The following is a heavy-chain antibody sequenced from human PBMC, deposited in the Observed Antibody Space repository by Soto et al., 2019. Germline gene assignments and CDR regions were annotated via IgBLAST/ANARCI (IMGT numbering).Heavy chain of an antibody. D-gene: IGHD6-6*01. CDR2: INHSGST. CDR3: ARGRYGIADRTEYFQH. J-gene: IGHJ1*01. CDR1: GGSFSGYY. Sequence: SETLSLTCAVYGGSFSGYYWSWIRQPPGKGLEWIGEINHSGSTNYNPSLKSRVTISVDTSKNQFSLKLSSVTAADTAVYYCARGRYGIADRTEYFQHWGQGTLVTVSS. V-gene: IGHV4-34*01.